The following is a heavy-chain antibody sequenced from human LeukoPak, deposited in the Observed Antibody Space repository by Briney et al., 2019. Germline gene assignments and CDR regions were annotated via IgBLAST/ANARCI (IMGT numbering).Heavy chain of an antibody. CDR2: INHSGST. D-gene: IGHD5-12*01. CDR3: ARMSGSLYYYYMDV. Sequence: SETLSLTCAVYGGSFSGYYWSWIRQPPGKGLEWIWEINHSGSTNYNPSLKSRVTISVDTSKNQFSLKLSSVTAADTAVYYCARMSGSLYYYYMDVWGKGTTVTVSS. J-gene: IGHJ6*03. CDR1: GGSFSGYY. V-gene: IGHV4-34*01.